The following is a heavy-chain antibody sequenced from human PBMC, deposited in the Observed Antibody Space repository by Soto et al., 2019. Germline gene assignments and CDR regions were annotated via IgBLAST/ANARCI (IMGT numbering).Heavy chain of an antibody. CDR3: ARDLGPRPIVGATCDY. V-gene: IGHV1-18*01. J-gene: IGHJ4*02. CDR1: GYTFTSYG. D-gene: IGHD1-26*01. CDR2: ISAYNGNT. Sequence: GASVKVSCKASGYTFTSYGISWGRQAPGQGLEWMGWISAYNGNTNYAQKPQGRVTMTTDTSTSTAYMELRSLRSDDTAVYYCARDLGPRPIVGATCDYWGQGTLVTVSS.